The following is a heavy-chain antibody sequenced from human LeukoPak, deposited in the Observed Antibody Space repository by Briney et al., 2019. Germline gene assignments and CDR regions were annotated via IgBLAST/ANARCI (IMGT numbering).Heavy chain of an antibody. CDR2: INHSGST. D-gene: IGHD6-13*01. J-gene: IGHJ5*02. CDR1: GGSFSGYY. Sequence: SETLSPTCAVYGGSFSGYYWSWIRQPPGKGLEWIGEINHSGSTNYNPPLKSRVAISVDTSKNQFSLKLSSVTAADTAVYYCARGEMAAAGQTNNWFDPWGQGTLVTVSS. CDR3: ARGEMAAAGQTNNWFDP. V-gene: IGHV4-34*01.